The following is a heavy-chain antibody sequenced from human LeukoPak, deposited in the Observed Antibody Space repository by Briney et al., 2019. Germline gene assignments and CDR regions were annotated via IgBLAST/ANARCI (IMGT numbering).Heavy chain of an antibody. CDR1: GYSFTSYW. V-gene: IGHV5-10-1*01. Sequence: GESLKISCKGSGYSFTSYWISWVRQMSGKGLEWMGRIDPSDSCTDYSPSLQGHVTISVDKSISTAHLQWSSLKASDTAMYYCATYRVANDAFDVWGQGTMVTVSS. D-gene: IGHD1-26*01. CDR3: ATYRVANDAFDV. J-gene: IGHJ3*01. CDR2: IDPSDSCT.